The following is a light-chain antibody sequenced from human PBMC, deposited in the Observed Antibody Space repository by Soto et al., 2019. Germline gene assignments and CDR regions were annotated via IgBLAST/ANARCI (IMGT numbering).Light chain of an antibody. CDR3: QQRSNWPPYT. Sequence: EIVLTQSPATLSLSPGERATLSCRASQSVSSYLAWYQQKPGQAPRLLIYDASNRATGLPARFSGSGSGTEFSLTISSLEPEDFAVYYFQQRSNWPPYTFGQGTKLEI. J-gene: IGKJ2*01. CDR2: DAS. V-gene: IGKV3-11*01. CDR1: QSVSSY.